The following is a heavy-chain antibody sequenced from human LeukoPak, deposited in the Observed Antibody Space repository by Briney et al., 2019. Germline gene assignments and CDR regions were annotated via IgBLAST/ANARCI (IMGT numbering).Heavy chain of an antibody. Sequence: ASVKVSCKASGYTFTSYGIIWVRQAPGQGLEWIGWISAYNGNTNYAQKLQGRVTMTTDTSTSTAYMELRSLRSDDTAVYYCARVAGAQAAPNDDYWGQGTLVTVSS. J-gene: IGHJ4*02. CDR2: ISAYNGNT. D-gene: IGHD2-15*01. CDR3: ARVAGAQAAPNDDY. CDR1: GYTFTSYG. V-gene: IGHV1-18*01.